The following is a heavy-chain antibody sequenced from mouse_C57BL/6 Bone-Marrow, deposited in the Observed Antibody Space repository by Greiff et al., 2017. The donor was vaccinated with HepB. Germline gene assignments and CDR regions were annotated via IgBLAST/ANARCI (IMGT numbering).Heavy chain of an antibody. J-gene: IGHJ4*01. Sequence: EVMLVESGGGLVQSGRSLRLSCATSGFTFSDFYMEWVRQAPGKGLEWIAASRNKANDYTTEYSASVKGRFIVSRDTSQSILYLQMNALGAEDTAIYYCARDARGYNYAMDYWGQGTSVTVSS. CDR3: ARDARGYNYAMDY. D-gene: IGHD2-2*01. V-gene: IGHV7-1*01. CDR2: SRNKANDYTT. CDR1: GFTFSDFY.